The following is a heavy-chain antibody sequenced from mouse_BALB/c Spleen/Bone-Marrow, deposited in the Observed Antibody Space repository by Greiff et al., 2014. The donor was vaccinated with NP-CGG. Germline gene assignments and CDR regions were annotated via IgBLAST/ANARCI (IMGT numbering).Heavy chain of an antibody. Sequence: QVQLKESGAELVRPGSSVKISCKASGYAFSSYWMNWVKQRPGRGLEWIGQIYPGGGDTNYNGKFKGKATLTADKSSSTAYMQLSSLTSEDSAVYFCARGVPMDYWGQGTSVTVSS. CDR1: GYAFSSYW. J-gene: IGHJ4*01. CDR2: IYPGGGDT. V-gene: IGHV1-80*01. CDR3: ARGVPMDY.